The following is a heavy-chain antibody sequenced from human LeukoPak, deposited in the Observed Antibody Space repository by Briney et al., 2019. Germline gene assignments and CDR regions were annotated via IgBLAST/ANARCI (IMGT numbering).Heavy chain of an antibody. V-gene: IGHV4-34*01. Sequence: SETLSLTCTVSGGSISSYYWSWIRQPPGKGLEWIGEINHSGSTNYNPSLKSRVTISVDTSKNQFSLKLSSVTAADTAVYYCARARGSYYKYFDYWGQGTLVTVSS. CDR3: ARARGSYYKYFDY. CDR1: GGSISSYY. CDR2: INHSGST. J-gene: IGHJ4*02. D-gene: IGHD1-26*01.